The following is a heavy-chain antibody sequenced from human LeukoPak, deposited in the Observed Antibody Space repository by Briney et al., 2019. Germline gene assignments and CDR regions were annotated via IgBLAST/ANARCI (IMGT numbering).Heavy chain of an antibody. V-gene: IGHV3-9*01. Sequence: PGRSLRLSCAASGFTVDDYAMHWVRQAPGKGLEWVSGISWNSGSIGYADSVKGRFTISRDNAKNSLYLQMNSLRAEDTALYYCAKDTDGSGWSFDYWGQGTLVTVSS. CDR2: ISWNSGSI. CDR1: GFTVDDYA. D-gene: IGHD6-19*01. J-gene: IGHJ4*02. CDR3: AKDTDGSGWSFDY.